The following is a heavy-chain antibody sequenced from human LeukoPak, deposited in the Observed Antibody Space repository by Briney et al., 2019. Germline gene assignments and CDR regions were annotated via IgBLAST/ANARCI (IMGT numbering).Heavy chain of an antibody. J-gene: IGHJ4*02. CDR2: IKQDGSEK. D-gene: IGHD2-15*01. CDR3: ARAYCSGGSCQDY. Sequence: GGSLRLSCAASGFTFSSYWMSWVRQAPGKGLEWVANIKQDGSEKYYVDSVKGRFTISRDNAKNSLYLQMNSLRAEDTAVYYCARAYCSGGSCQDYWGQGTLVTVSS. V-gene: IGHV3-7*01. CDR1: GFTFSSYW.